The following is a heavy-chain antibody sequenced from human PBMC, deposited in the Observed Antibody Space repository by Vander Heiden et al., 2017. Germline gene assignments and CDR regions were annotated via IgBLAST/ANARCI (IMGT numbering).Heavy chain of an antibody. V-gene: IGHV4-34*01. J-gene: IGHJ4*02. CDR2: INHSGST. Sequence: QVQLQQWGAGLLKPSETLSLSCAVYGGSFSGSFWPWIRQSPGEGLEWIGEINHSGSTNYNPSLKSRVTISVDTSKNQFSLKLNSVTAADAALYFCARALETTWTGFDSWGQGTLVTVSS. D-gene: IGHD1-1*01. CDR1: GGSFSGSF. CDR3: ARALETTWTGFDS.